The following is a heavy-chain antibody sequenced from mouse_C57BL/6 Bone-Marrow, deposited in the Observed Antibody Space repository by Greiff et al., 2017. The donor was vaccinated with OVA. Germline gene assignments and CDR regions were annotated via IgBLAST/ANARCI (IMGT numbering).Heavy chain of an antibody. D-gene: IGHD1-1*01. CDR3: TLATSYYFDY. J-gene: IGHJ2*01. CDR1: GFNIKDDY. CDR2: IDPENGDT. Sequence: VQLKESGAELVRPGASVKFSCTASGFNIKDDYMHWVKQRPEQGLEWIGWIDPENGDTEYASKFQGKATITADTSSNTAYLQLSSLTSEDTAVYYCTLATSYYFDYWGQGTTLTVSS. V-gene: IGHV14-4*01.